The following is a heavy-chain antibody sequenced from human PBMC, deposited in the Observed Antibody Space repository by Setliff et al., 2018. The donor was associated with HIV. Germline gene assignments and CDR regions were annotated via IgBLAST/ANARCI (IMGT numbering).Heavy chain of an antibody. CDR2: IYSSGST. Sequence: SETLSLTCTVSGGSISSGSYYWSWIRQPAGKGLEWIGRIYSSGSTTYSPSLKSRVTILLDPSKNQFSLKLSSVNAPDTAVYFCAREDGEYTSSPRWFDPWGQGTQVTVSS. V-gene: IGHV4-61*02. J-gene: IGHJ5*02. CDR1: GGSISSGSYY. CDR3: AREDGEYTSSPRWFDP. D-gene: IGHD6-13*01.